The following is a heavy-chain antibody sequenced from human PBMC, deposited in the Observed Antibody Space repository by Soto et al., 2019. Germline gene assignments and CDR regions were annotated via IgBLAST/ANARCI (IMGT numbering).Heavy chain of an antibody. D-gene: IGHD3-10*01. V-gene: IGHV4-34*01. CDR3: ARGNGSGRTPYYYYYYGMDV. J-gene: IGHJ6*02. Sequence: QVQLQQWGAGLLKPSETLSLTCAVYGGSFSGYYWSWIRQPPGKGLEWIGEINHSGSTNYNPSLKSRVTISVDTSKNQFSLKLTSVTAADMAVYYCARGNGSGRTPYYYYYYGMDVWGQGTTVTVSS. CDR1: GGSFSGYY. CDR2: INHSGST.